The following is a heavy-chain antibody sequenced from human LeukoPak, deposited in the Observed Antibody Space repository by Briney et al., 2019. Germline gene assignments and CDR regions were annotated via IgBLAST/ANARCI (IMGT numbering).Heavy chain of an antibody. D-gene: IGHD6-13*01. CDR3: ARVVGRDSSSWYGDY. CDR1: GFTFSDYY. J-gene: IGHJ4*02. Sequence: GGSLRLSCAASGFTFSDYYMSWIRQAPGKGLEWVSYISSSGSTIYYADSVKGRFTISRDNAKNSLYLQMNSLRAEDTAVYYCARVVGRDSSSWYGDYWGQGTLVTVSS. CDR2: ISSSGSTI. V-gene: IGHV3-11*01.